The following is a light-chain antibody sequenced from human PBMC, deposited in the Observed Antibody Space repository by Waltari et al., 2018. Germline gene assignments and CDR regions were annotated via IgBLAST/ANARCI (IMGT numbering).Light chain of an antibody. CDR2: KAS. Sequence: DIQMTQSPSTLSAFVGDRVSITCRASQSINNWLAWYQLKPGKAPKLLIDKASTLEIGVPSRFSGTGSGTEFTLTITNLQPDDFATYYCQQYETFTFGQGTRLEIK. CDR3: QQYETFT. J-gene: IGKJ5*01. V-gene: IGKV1-5*03. CDR1: QSINNW.